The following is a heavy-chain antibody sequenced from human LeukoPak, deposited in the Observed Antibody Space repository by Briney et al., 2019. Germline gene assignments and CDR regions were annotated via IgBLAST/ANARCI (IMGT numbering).Heavy chain of an antibody. CDR2: IYYSGST. Sequence: SETLSLTCTVSGGSISSSSYYWGWIRQPPGKGLEWIGSIYYSGSTYYNPSLKSRVTISVDTSKNQFSLKLSSVTAADTAVYYCAREGDGYNQNQEADAFDIWGQGTMVTVSS. CDR1: GGSISSSSYY. V-gene: IGHV4-39*07. D-gene: IGHD5-24*01. J-gene: IGHJ3*02. CDR3: AREGDGYNQNQEADAFDI.